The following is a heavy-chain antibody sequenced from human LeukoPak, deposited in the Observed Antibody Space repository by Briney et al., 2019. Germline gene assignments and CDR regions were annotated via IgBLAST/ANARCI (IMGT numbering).Heavy chain of an antibody. D-gene: IGHD6-6*01. V-gene: IGHV3-73*01. Sequence: GGSLRLSCAASGFTFSGSAMHWVRQASGKGLEWVGRIRSKANSYATAYAASVKGRFTISRDDSKNTAYLQMNSLKTEDTAVYYCARGSSVFDYWGQGTLVTVSS. CDR2: IRSKANSYAT. CDR3: ARGSSVFDY. J-gene: IGHJ4*02. CDR1: GFTFSGSA.